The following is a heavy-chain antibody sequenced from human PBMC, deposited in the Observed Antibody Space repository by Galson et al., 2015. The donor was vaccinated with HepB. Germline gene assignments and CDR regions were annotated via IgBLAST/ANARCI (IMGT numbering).Heavy chain of an antibody. J-gene: IGHJ4*02. D-gene: IGHD1-1*01. CDR1: GFTFSSYV. Sequence: SLRLSCAASGFTFSSYVMHWVRQAPGKGLEWVSAIVGSGGSTYYTDSGNGRFTISRDNSKNTLYLQMNSLRAEDTAVYFCARQRTGTADYWGQGTLVTVSS. CDR2: IVGSGGST. V-gene: IGHV3-23*01. CDR3: ARQRTGTADY.